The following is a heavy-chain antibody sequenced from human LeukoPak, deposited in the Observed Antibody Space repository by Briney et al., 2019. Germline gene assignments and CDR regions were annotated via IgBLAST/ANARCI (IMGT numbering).Heavy chain of an antibody. J-gene: IGHJ4*02. CDR2: ISFSSGTT. CDR3: ARGGYAPPDY. V-gene: IGHV3-48*02. CDR1: GFTFNSYG. D-gene: IGHD6-25*01. Sequence: GGSLRLSCAASGFTFNSYGMNWVRQAPGRGLEWVSYISFSSGTTYYADSVKGRFTISTDNTKNSMYLQLKSLRDEDTALYCCARGGYAPPDYWGQGNLVTVSS.